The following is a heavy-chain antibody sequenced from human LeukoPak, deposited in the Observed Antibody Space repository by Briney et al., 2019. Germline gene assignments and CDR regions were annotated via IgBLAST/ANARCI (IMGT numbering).Heavy chain of an antibody. J-gene: IGHJ4*02. V-gene: IGHV3-30*18. CDR1: GFTFSSYG. CDR2: ISYDGSNK. CDR3: AKDRYGPSNYDFWSGYPGVLDY. Sequence: GRSLRLSCAASGFTFSSYGMRWVRQAPGKGLEWVAVISYDGSNKYYADSVKGRFTISRDNSKNTLYLQMNSLRAEDTAVYYCAKDRYGPSNYDFWSGYPGVLDYWGQGTLVTVSS. D-gene: IGHD3-3*01.